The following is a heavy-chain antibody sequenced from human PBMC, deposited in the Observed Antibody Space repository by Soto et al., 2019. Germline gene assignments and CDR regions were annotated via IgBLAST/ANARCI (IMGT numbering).Heavy chain of an antibody. J-gene: IGHJ5*02. CDR3: ARPYYYGSGSYSRGWFDP. Sequence: SETLSLTCAVYRGPFSGYHWTWIRQSPGKGLEWIGEINRSGSTNYNPSLKSRVTISVDTSKNQFSLKLSSLIAADTAVYYCARPYYYGSGSYSRGWFDPWGQGTLVTVSS. CDR2: INRSGST. D-gene: IGHD3-10*01. CDR1: RGPFSGYH. V-gene: IGHV4-34*01.